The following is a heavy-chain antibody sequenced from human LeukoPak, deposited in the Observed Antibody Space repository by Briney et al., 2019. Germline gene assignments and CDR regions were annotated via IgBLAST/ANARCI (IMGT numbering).Heavy chain of an antibody. CDR3: ARGQRAHVEWYYYMDV. CDR1: GYSISSGYY. V-gene: IGHV4-38-2*02. D-gene: IGHD1-26*01. CDR2: IYHSGST. Sequence: PSETLPLTCTVSGYSISSGYYWGWIRQPPGKGLEWIGSIYHSGSTYYNPSLKSRVTISVDTSKNQFSLKLSSVTAADTAVYYCARGQRAHVEWYYYMDVWGKGTTVTVSS. J-gene: IGHJ6*03.